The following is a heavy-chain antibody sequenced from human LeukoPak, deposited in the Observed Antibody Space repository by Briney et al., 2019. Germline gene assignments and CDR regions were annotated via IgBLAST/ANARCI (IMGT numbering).Heavy chain of an antibody. V-gene: IGHV3-23*01. CDR3: AKDPGYSYGEVDY. D-gene: IGHD5-18*01. CDR2: ISGSGGST. Sequence: GGSLRLSCAASGFTFSSYSMNWVRQAPGKGLEWLSAISGSGGSTYYADSVKGRFTISRDNSKNTLYLQMNILRAEDTAVYYCAKDPGYSYGEVDYWGQGTLVTVSS. CDR1: GFTFSSYS. J-gene: IGHJ4*02.